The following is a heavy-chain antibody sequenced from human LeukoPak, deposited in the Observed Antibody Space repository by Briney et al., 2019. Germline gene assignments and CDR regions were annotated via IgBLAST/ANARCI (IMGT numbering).Heavy chain of an antibody. D-gene: IGHD3-16*02. CDR2: ISSSGSTI. Sequence: TGGSLRLSCAASGFTFSSYEMNWVRQAPGKGLEWVSYISSSGSTIYYADSVKGRFTISRDNAKNSLYLQMNSLRAEDTAVYYCARGRSGELSYPWDYWGQGTLVTVSS. CDR1: GFTFSSYE. CDR3: ARGRSGELSYPWDY. J-gene: IGHJ4*02. V-gene: IGHV3-48*03.